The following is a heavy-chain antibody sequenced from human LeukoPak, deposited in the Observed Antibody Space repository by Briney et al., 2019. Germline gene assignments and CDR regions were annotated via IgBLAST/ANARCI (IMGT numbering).Heavy chain of an antibody. Sequence: PSETLSLTCTVSGGSISSYYWSWIRQPPGKELELIGYIYYSGTTNYNPSLESRVTISVDTSKNQFSLKLSSVIAADTAVYYCARDRTVTTPEVWGQGTLVTVSS. CDR1: GGSISSYY. CDR3: ARDRTVTTPEV. V-gene: IGHV4-59*13. J-gene: IGHJ4*02. D-gene: IGHD4-17*01. CDR2: IYYSGTT.